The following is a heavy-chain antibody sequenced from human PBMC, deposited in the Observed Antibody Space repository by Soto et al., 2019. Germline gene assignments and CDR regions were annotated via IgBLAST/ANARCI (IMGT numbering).Heavy chain of an antibody. CDR3: AKANNYGSGSYYSNFEC. CDR1: EFTFSNYA. Sequence: GGSLRLSCAASEFTFSNYAMTWVRQPPGKGMEWVSTISDSGSETYYADSVKGRFTISRDNSENTLYLQMNSLRAEDTAVHYCAKANNYGSGSYYSNFECWGQGTLVTVSS. D-gene: IGHD3-10*01. J-gene: IGHJ4*02. CDR2: ISDSGSET. V-gene: IGHV3-23*01.